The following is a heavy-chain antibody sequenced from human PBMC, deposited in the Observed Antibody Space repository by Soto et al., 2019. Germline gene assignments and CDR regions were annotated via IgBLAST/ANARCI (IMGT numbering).Heavy chain of an antibody. V-gene: IGHV4-39*01. D-gene: IGHD1-26*01. J-gene: IGHJ5*02. Sequence: PSWTVSHTCTVADCAISSRSCYWGWIRQPPGKGLEWIGSIYYSGSTDYNPSLKSRVTISVDTSKNQFSLKLSSVTAADTAVYYCARGIGLGSPWGQGTLVTVSS. CDR2: IYYSGST. CDR3: ARGIGLGSP. CDR1: DCAISSRSCY.